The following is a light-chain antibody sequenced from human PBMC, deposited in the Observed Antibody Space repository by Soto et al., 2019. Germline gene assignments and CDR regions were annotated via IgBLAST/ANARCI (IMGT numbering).Light chain of an antibody. CDR3: AAWDDSLNGHV. Sequence: QSAWTQPPSASGTPGKRVTISCSGSSSNIGSNTVNWYQQLPGTAPKLLIYSNNQRPSGVPDRFSGSKSGTSASLAISGLQSEDEADYYCAAWDDSLNGHVFGTGTKVTVL. CDR1: SSNIGSNT. J-gene: IGLJ1*01. CDR2: SNN. V-gene: IGLV1-44*01.